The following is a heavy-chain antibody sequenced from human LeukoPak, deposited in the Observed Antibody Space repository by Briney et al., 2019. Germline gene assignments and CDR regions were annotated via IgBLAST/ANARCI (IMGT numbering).Heavy chain of an antibody. Sequence: SQTLSLTCTVSGASVSSGSYYWSWVRQPAGKGLDCIGHIYTSGSTNYNPSLKGRVTISLDPSKNQSSLKLSSVTAADTAVYYCARQTYGATDVWGKGTTVTVSS. CDR2: IYTSGST. D-gene: IGHD3-16*01. CDR3: ARQTYGATDV. V-gene: IGHV4-61*09. J-gene: IGHJ6*04. CDR1: GASVSSGSYY.